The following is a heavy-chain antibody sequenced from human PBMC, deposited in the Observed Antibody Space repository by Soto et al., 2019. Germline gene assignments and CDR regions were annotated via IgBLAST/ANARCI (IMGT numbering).Heavy chain of an antibody. D-gene: IGHD3-22*01. CDR1: GYTFTSYA. J-gene: IGHJ5*02. CDR3: ARGDYYDSSGYYSDSGLP. CDR2: INTNTGNP. Sequence: ASVKVSCKASGYTFTSYAMNWVRQAPRQGLEWMGWINTNTGNPTYAQGFTGRFVFSLDTSVSTAYLQICSLKAEDTAVYYCARGDYYDSSGYYSDSGLPWGQGTLVTVS. V-gene: IGHV7-4-1*01.